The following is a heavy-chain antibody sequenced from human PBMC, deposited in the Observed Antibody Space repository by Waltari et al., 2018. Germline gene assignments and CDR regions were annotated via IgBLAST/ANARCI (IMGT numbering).Heavy chain of an antibody. D-gene: IGHD3-22*01. V-gene: IGHV3-7*01. Sequence: EVQLVESGGGLVQPGGSLRLSCAASGFTLSRYWMSGVRQAPGKGPEWGANIMTDGSGEYYVDSVRGRFTISRDNAKNSLYLQMNSLRPEDTAVYYCARDQWFAFDIWGHGTMVTVSS. CDR2: IMTDGSGE. CDR3: ARDQWFAFDI. J-gene: IGHJ3*02. CDR1: GFTLSRYW.